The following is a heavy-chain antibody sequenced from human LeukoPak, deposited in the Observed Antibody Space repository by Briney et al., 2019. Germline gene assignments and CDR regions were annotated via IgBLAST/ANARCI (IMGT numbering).Heavy chain of an antibody. J-gene: IGHJ6*03. CDR3: ARTPGYYYYMDV. CDR1: GFSLSTSGMC. V-gene: IGHV2-70*11. CDR2: IDWDDDK. Sequence: ASGPTLANPTQTLTLTCTFSGFSLSTSGMCVSWIRQPPGKALEWLARIDWDDDKYYSTSLKTRLTISKDTSKNQVVLTMTNMAPVDTATYYCARTPGYYYYMDVWGKGTTVTVSS.